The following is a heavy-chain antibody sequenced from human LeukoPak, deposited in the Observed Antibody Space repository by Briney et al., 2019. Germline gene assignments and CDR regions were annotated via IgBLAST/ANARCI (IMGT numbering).Heavy chain of an antibody. D-gene: IGHD5-18*01. J-gene: IGHJ4*02. Sequence: GGSLRLSCAASGFTFDDYGMSWVRQAPGKGLEWVSGINWNGGSTGYADSVKGRFTISRDNAKNSLYLQMNSLRAEDTALYYYASLDTAMAIDYWGQGTLVTVSS. CDR3: ASLDTAMAIDY. CDR2: INWNGGST. CDR1: GFTFDDYG. V-gene: IGHV3-20*04.